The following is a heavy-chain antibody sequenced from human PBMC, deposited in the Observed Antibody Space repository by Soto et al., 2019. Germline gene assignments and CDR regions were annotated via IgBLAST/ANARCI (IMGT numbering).Heavy chain of an antibody. CDR1: GFTFSSYA. V-gene: IGHV3-30-3*01. Sequence: GGSLRLSCAASGFTFSSYAMHWVRQAPGKGLEWVAVISYDGSNKYYADSVKGRFTISRDNSKNTLYLQMNSLRAEDTAVYYCASSLGPGYSSGWPHFQHWGQGTLVTVSS. J-gene: IGHJ1*01. CDR2: ISYDGSNK. D-gene: IGHD6-19*01. CDR3: ASSLGPGYSSGWPHFQH.